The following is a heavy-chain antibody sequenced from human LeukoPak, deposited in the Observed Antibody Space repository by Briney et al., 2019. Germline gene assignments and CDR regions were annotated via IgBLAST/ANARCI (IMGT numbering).Heavy chain of an antibody. CDR1: GYSFTSYW. CDR3: ARRNVDTAMVTNWFDP. J-gene: IGHJ5*02. Sequence: GESLKISCKGSGYSFTSYWIGWVRQMPGKGLEWMGIIYPGDSDTRYSPSFQGQVTISADKSISTAYLQWSSLEASDTAMYYCARRNVDTAMVTNWFDPWGQGTLVTVSS. V-gene: IGHV5-51*01. D-gene: IGHD5-18*01. CDR2: IYPGDSDT.